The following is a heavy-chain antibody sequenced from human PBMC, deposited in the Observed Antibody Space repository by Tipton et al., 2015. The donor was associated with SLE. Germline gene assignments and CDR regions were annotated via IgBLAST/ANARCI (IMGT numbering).Heavy chain of an antibody. CDR3: ATLSGRDM. J-gene: IGHJ3*01. Sequence: SLRLSCAASGFTFSRYWMSWVRQLPGKGLEWVANINQDGSEKYYVDSVKGRFTISRDNAETSLYLQMNSLRAEDTAVYYCATLSGRDMWGQGTMVTVPS. CDR1: GFTFSRYW. CDR2: INQDGSEK. V-gene: IGHV3-7*01. D-gene: IGHD6-19*01.